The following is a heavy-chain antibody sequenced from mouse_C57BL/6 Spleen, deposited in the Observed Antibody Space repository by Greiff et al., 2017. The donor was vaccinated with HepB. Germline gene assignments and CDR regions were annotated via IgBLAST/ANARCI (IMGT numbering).Heavy chain of an antibody. V-gene: IGHV1-80*01. CDR3: ARSRITTVVATGYWYFDV. Sequence: VQLQQSGAELVKPGASVKISCKASGYAFSSYWMNWVKQRPGKGLEWIGQIYPGDGDTNYNGKFKGKATLTADKSSSTAYMQLSSLTSEDSAVYFGARSRITTVVATGYWYFDVWGTGTTVTVSS. J-gene: IGHJ1*03. D-gene: IGHD1-1*01. CDR1: GYAFSSYW. CDR2: IYPGDGDT.